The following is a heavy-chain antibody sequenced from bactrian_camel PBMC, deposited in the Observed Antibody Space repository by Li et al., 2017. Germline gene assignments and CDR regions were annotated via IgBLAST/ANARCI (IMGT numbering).Heavy chain of an antibody. CDR3: AADLSPVLMKRGEVDPNLVGF. CDR1: GDTYSSDYC. CDR2: IDDDGST. V-gene: IGHV3S42*01. J-gene: IGHJ4*01. Sequence: VQLVESGGGSVQPGGSLRLSCFRSGDTYSSDYCMAWFRQVPGKEREAVAAIDDDGSTTYADSVKGRFTASKDNAANALYLQMNSLKPEDTAMYYCAADLSPVLMKRGEVDPNLVGFWGQGTQVTVS. D-gene: IGHD7*01.